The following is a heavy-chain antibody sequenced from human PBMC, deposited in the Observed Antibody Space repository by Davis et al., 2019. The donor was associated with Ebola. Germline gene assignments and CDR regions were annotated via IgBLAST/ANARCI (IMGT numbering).Heavy chain of an antibody. Sequence: GESLKISCAASGFTFSSYAMSWVRQAPGKGLEWVSVISGSGGSTYYADSVKGRFTISRDNSKNTLYLQMNSLRAEDTAVYYCAGGDFWSGQFDYWGQGTLVTVSS. CDR2: ISGSGGST. J-gene: IGHJ4*02. CDR1: GFTFSSYA. D-gene: IGHD3-3*01. V-gene: IGHV3-23*01. CDR3: AGGDFWSGQFDY.